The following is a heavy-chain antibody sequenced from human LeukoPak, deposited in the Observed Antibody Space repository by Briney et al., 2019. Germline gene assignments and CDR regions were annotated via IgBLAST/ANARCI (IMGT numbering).Heavy chain of an antibody. D-gene: IGHD1-1*01. V-gene: IGHV1-69*05. J-gene: IGHJ6*03. CDR2: IIPIFGTP. CDR1: GGTFRTYS. CDR3: ARVERYHFYLDV. Sequence: ASVKVSCKASGGTFRTYSVTWVRHAPGQGLEWMGGIIPIFGTPNYAQKFQGRVKVTTDDATGTAYMELSSLMSEDTAIYYCARVERYHFYLDVWGKGTPVTVSS.